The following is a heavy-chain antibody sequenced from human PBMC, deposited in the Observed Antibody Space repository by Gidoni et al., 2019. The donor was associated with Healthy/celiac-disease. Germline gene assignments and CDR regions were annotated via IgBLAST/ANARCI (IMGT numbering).Heavy chain of an antibody. D-gene: IGHD1-7*01. CDR2: ISSSSSTI. Sequence: EVQLVESGGGLVQPGGSMRLSCAASGCNFSSYSMNWVRQAPGKGLAWVSYISSSSSTIYYADSVKGRFTISRDNAKNSLYLQMNSLRDEDTAVYYCAGGDNWNYPNIDYWGQGTLVTVSS. CDR1: GCNFSSYS. J-gene: IGHJ4*02. V-gene: IGHV3-48*02. CDR3: AGGDNWNYPNIDY.